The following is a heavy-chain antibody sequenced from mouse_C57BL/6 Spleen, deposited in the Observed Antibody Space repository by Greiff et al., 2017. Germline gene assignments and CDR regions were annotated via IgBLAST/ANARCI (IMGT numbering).Heavy chain of an antibody. CDR1: GYTFTSYW. CDR3: ARGDYDGDYAMDY. J-gene: IGHJ4*01. CDR2: IYPSDSET. V-gene: IGHV1-61*01. D-gene: IGHD2-4*01. Sequence: QVQLQQPGAELVRPGSSVKLSCKASGYTFTSYWMDWVKQRPGQGLEWIGNIYPSDSETHYNQKFKDKATLTVDKSSSTAYMQLSSLTSEDSAVYYCARGDYDGDYAMDYWGQGTSGTVSS.